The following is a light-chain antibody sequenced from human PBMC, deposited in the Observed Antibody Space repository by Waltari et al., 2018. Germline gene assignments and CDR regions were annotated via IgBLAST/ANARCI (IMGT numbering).Light chain of an antibody. Sequence: QTVVTQEPSLSVSPGGTVTLTCALSSGSVSSTSYPTWYQQTPGQPPRTLGYTGIRRSSGVPDRFSGSILGNTTALTITGAQADDESDYYCSMYMGSGVWVFGGGTKLTVL. J-gene: IGLJ3*02. CDR1: SGSVSSTSY. V-gene: IGLV8-61*01. CDR3: SMYMGSGVWV. CDR2: TGI.